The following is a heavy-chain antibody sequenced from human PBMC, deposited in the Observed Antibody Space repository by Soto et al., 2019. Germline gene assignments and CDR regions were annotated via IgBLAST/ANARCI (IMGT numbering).Heavy chain of an antibody. CDR2: FDPEDGET. Sequence: ASVKASCEVSGYALTELSMHWVRQAPGKGIEWMGGFDPEDGETIYAQKFQGRVTMTEDTSTDTAYMELSSLRSEDTAVYYCATAKQQLAYDYWGQGTLVTVSS. CDR3: ATAKQQLAYDY. J-gene: IGHJ4*02. V-gene: IGHV1-24*01. CDR1: GYALTELS. D-gene: IGHD6-13*01.